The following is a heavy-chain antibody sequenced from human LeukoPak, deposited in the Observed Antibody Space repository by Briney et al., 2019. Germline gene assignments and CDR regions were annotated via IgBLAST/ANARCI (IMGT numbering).Heavy chain of an antibody. D-gene: IGHD1-14*01. CDR3: TRYNNDHFDY. CDR1: GCTFGGYG. Sequence: GRSLRLSCAGSGCTFGGYGMHWFRQTPGKGLEWVAVIPYDGSRAFYADSVKGRFTISRDNSKTTMSVQMDDLRAQATAVYYSTRYNNDHFDYCGQATLVTVSS. CDR2: IPYDGSRA. V-gene: IGHV3-33*01. J-gene: IGHJ4*02.